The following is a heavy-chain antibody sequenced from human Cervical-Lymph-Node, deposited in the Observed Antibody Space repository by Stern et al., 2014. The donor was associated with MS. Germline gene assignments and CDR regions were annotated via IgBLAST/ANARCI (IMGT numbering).Heavy chain of an antibody. V-gene: IGHV1-69*01. CDR2: IIPIFETA. D-gene: IGHD6-13*01. CDR3: ASGTRSSWYFDF. Sequence: QVQLVESGAEVKKPGSSMKVSCKASGGTFSSDAIGWVRQAPGQGLEWMGGIIPIFETANYAQKFQGRVTINADQSTKTAYLELGSLTSGDTAMYFCASGTRSSWYFDFWGQGTLVTVST. J-gene: IGHJ4*02. CDR1: GGTFSSDA.